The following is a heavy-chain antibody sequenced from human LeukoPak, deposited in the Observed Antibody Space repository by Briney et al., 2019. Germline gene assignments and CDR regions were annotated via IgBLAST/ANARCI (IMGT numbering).Heavy chain of an antibody. D-gene: IGHD2-21*02. CDR2: INWNGGST. J-gene: IGHJ4*02. CDR3: AKDFVVVPGNVNYFDS. V-gene: IGHV3-20*04. CDR1: GFTFDDYG. Sequence: GGSLRLSCAASGFTFDDYGMSWVRQAPGKGLEWVSGINWNGGSTGYADSVKGRFTVSRDNSKNTLYVQMKSLRAEDTAVYYCAKDFVVVPGNVNYFDSWGQGTLVTVSS.